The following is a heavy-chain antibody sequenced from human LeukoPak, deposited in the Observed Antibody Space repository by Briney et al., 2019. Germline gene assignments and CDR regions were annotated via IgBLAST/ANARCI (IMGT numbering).Heavy chain of an antibody. CDR1: GGSISSSSYY. J-gene: IGHJ5*02. CDR3: ASGPGEYSSSGWFDP. CDR2: IYYSGRT. Sequence: SETLSLTCTVSGGSISSSSYYWGWIRQPPGKGLEWIGSIYYSGRTFYNLSLKSRVTISVDTSKNQFSLKLSSVTAADTAVYYCASGPGEYSSSGWFDPWGQGTLVTVSS. V-gene: IGHV4-39*01. D-gene: IGHD3-10*01.